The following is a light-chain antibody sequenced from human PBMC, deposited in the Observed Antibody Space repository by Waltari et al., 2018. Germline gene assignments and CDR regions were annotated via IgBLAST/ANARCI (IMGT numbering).Light chain of an antibody. V-gene: IGLV6-57*01. CDR1: SGSIATNY. CDR3: QSYDNRNHWV. Sequence: FMLTQPLPVSESPGKTVTISCTRSSGSIATNYVQWYQQRPGSSPTAVIYEDNQRPSGVPDRFSGSIDSSSNSASLTISGLKTEDEADYYCQSYDNRNHWVFGGGTKLTVL. J-gene: IGLJ3*02. CDR2: EDN.